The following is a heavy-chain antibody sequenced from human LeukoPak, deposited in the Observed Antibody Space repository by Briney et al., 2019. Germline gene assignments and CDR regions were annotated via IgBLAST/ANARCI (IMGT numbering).Heavy chain of an antibody. Sequence: SETLSLTCTVSGGSISSYYWSWIRQPPGKGLEWIGYIYYSGSTNYNPSLKSRVTISVDTSKNQFSLKLSSVTAADTAVYYCARAHYDILTGYPYAFDIWGQGTMVTVSS. CDR1: GGSISSYY. J-gene: IGHJ3*02. V-gene: IGHV4-59*12. CDR2: IYYSGST. D-gene: IGHD3-9*01. CDR3: ARAHYDILTGYPYAFDI.